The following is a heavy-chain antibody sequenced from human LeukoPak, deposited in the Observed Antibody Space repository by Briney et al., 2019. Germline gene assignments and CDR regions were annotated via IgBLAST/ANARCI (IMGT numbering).Heavy chain of an antibody. CDR1: GGSISSSSYY. Sequence: SETLSLTCTVSGGSISSSSYYWGWIRQPPGKGLEWIGSIYYSGSTYYNPSLKSRVTISVDTSKNQFSLKLSSVTAADTAVYYCARLRKSVDIVAWGQGTLVTVSS. CDR2: IYYSGST. V-gene: IGHV4-39*01. D-gene: IGHD5-12*01. CDR3: ARLRKSVDIVA. J-gene: IGHJ4*02.